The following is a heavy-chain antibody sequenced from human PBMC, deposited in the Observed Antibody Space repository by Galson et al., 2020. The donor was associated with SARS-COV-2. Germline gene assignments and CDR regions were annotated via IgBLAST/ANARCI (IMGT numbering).Heavy chain of an antibody. Sequence: GGSLRLSCTASGFTFGDYAMSWFRQAPGKGLEWVGFIRSKAYGGTTEYAASVKGRFTISRDDSKSIAYLQMNSLKTEDTAVYYCTSWDFSSIAARFGEERPFDYWGQGTLVTVSS. CDR3: TSWDFSSIAARFGEERPFDY. D-gene: IGHD6-6*01. CDR1: GFTFGDYA. CDR2: IRSKAYGGTT. V-gene: IGHV3-49*03. J-gene: IGHJ4*02.